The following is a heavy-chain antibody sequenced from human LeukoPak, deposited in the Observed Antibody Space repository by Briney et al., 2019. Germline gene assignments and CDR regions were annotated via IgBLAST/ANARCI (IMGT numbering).Heavy chain of an antibody. Sequence: ASVKVSCKASGYTFTGYYMHWVRQAPGQGLEWMGWINPNSGGTNYAQKFQGRVTMTRDTSISTAYMELSRLGSDDTAVYYCARDAIAAAPSDPWGQGTLVTVSS. D-gene: IGHD6-13*01. CDR1: GYTFTGYY. CDR3: ARDAIAAAPSDP. CDR2: INPNSGGT. V-gene: IGHV1-2*02. J-gene: IGHJ5*02.